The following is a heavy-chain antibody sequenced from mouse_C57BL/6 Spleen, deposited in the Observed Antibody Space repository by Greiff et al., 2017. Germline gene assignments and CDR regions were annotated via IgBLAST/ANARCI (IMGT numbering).Heavy chain of an antibody. J-gene: IGHJ1*03. Sequence: EVMLVESGGGLVKPGGSLKLSCAASEFTFSDYGMHWVRQAPEKGLEWVAYISSGSSTIYYADTVKGRFTISRDNAKNTLFLQMTSLRSEDTAMYYCARPTVVYWYFDVWGTGTTVTVSS. CDR2: ISSGSSTI. CDR1: EFTFSDYG. D-gene: IGHD1-1*01. CDR3: ARPTVVYWYFDV. V-gene: IGHV5-17*01.